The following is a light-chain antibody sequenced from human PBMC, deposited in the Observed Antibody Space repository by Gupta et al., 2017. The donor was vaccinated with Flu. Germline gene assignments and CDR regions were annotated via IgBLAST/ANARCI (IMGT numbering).Light chain of an antibody. J-gene: IGKJ1*01. V-gene: IGKV2-30*01. Sequence: EAVLTQSPPSLTVTLGQSASIPCRSSQSRIFTDGSAYVSWIQHRPSQSPRRLLYKLYNRDPGIPDRYSSSGSDAHITLTLSRVKAEDVGVYCCKQSEGWPWTFGQGTRVEIK. CDR2: KLY. CDR3: KQSEGWPWT. CDR1: QSRIFTDGSAY.